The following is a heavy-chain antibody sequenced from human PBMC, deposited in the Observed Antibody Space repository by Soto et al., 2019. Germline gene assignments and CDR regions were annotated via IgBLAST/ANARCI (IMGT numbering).Heavy chain of an antibody. CDR1: GYSFTSYW. D-gene: IGHD2-21*01. J-gene: IGHJ6*03. CDR2: IYPGDSDT. Sequence: PGESLKISCKGSGYSFTSYWIGWVRQMPGKGLEWMGIIYPGDSDTRYSPSFQGQVTISADKSISTAYLQWSSLKASDTAMYYFARVAYWGGDCYYYYYYYMDVWGKGTTVTVSS. V-gene: IGHV5-51*01. CDR3: ARVAYWGGDCYYYYYYYMDV.